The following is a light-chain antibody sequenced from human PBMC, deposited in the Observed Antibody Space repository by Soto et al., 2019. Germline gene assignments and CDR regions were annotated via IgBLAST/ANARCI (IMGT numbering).Light chain of an antibody. CDR2: EVS. CDR1: SSDVGGYYY. V-gene: IGLV2-8*01. J-gene: IGLJ2*01. CDR3: SSYAGSNTVA. Sequence: QSALTQPPSASGSPGQLVTISCTGTSSDVGGYYYVSWYQQHPGKAPKLMIYEVSKRPSGVPDRFSGSKSGNTASLTVSGLQPEDEADYYCSSYAGSNTVAFGGGTKLTVL.